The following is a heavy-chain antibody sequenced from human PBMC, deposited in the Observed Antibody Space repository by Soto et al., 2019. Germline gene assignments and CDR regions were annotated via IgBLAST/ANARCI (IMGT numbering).Heavy chain of an antibody. CDR2: IFDSGTT. CDR3: ARGPSGDKVNY. D-gene: IGHD7-27*01. Sequence: SDTLSITFTVSCGSITSDYSFWIFIRHPPGEGLEWIGHIFDSGTTYTNPSLRSQVAISLDTSKNHFSLTLSSVTAADTAVYYCARGPSGDKVNYWGQGALVTAPQ. J-gene: IGHJ4*02. CDR1: CGSITSDYSF. V-gene: IGHV4-30-4*01.